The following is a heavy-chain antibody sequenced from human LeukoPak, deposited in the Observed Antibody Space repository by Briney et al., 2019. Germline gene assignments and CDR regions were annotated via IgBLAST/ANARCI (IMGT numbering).Heavy chain of an antibody. V-gene: IGHV4-4*07. D-gene: IGHD3-3*01. Sequence: SETLSLTCTVSGGSISSYYWSWIRQPAGKGLEWIGRIYTSGSTNYNPSLKSRVTMSVDTSKNQFSLKLSSVNAADTAVYYCARAYHDYWSGYYRGQMEFDYWGQGTLVTVSS. CDR1: GGSISSYY. CDR3: ARAYHDYWSGYYRGQMEFDY. J-gene: IGHJ4*02. CDR2: IYTSGST.